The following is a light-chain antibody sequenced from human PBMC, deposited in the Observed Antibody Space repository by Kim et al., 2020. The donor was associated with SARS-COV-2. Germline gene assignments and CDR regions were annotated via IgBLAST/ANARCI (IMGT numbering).Light chain of an antibody. CDR1: SGDIGDHNY. Sequence: QSALTQPPSASGSPGQSVTISCTGTSGDIGDHNYVSWYQQHPGKAPRVIIYAVSERPSGVPARFSGSKSGNTASLTVSGLQAEDEADYYCSSFVGTNSFVFGAGTKVTVL. V-gene: IGLV2-8*01. J-gene: IGLJ1*01. CDR2: AVS. CDR3: SSFVGTNSFV.